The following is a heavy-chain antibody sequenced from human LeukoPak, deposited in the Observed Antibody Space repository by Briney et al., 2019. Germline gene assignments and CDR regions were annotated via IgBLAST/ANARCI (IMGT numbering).Heavy chain of an antibody. D-gene: IGHD3-16*01. CDR1: GYSFTNYS. V-gene: IGHV1-18*01. CDR2: ISAYNGHT. Sequence: ASVKVSCKASGYSFTNYSITWVRQAPGQGLEWMGWISAYNGHTNYAQKFQGRVSMTTDTSTSTAYMELRSLRSDDTAVYYCARVWRTSPYYVDYWGQGTLVTVSS. CDR3: ARVWRTSPYYVDY. J-gene: IGHJ4*02.